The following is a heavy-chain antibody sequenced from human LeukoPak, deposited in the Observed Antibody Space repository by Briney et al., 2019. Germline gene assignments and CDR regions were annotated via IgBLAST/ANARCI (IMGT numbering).Heavy chain of an antibody. Sequence: AGGSLRLSCAASGFTVSSNYMSWVSQAPGKGLEWVSVIYSGGSTYYEDSLKSRFTISRDNSKNTLYLQMNSLRAEDTAVYYCASDPGMTTVGLGFDYWGQGTLVTVSS. D-gene: IGHD4-17*01. J-gene: IGHJ4*02. CDR3: ASDPGMTTVGLGFDY. CDR1: GFTVSSNY. V-gene: IGHV3-66*01. CDR2: IYSGGST.